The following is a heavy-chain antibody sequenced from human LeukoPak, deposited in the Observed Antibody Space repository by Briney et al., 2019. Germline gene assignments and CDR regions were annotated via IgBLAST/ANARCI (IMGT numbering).Heavy chain of an antibody. V-gene: IGHV3-23*01. J-gene: IGHJ4*02. CDR2: IIDSVDNT. Sequence: GGSLRLSCATSGFTFSSHAMNWVRQAPGKGLEWVSGIIDSVDNTHYADSVKGRFIISRDSPKSTLYLQMNSLRADDTAVYYCATYCASGKCADHWGQGTLVTVSS. CDR1: GFTFSSHA. CDR3: ATYCASGKCADH. D-gene: IGHD2-8*01.